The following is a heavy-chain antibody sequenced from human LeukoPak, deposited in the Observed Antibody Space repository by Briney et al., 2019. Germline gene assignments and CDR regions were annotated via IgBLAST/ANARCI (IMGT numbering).Heavy chain of an antibody. CDR2: INPNSGGT. J-gene: IGHJ6*02. D-gene: IGHD3-9*01. Sequence: GASVKVSCKASGYTFTGYYMHWERQAPGQGPEWMGWINPNSGGTNYAQKFQGRVTMTRDTSISTAYMELSRLRSDDTAVYYCARSGYYDILTGYDYYYYYGMDVWGQGTTVTVSS. CDR1: GYTFTGYY. CDR3: ARSGYYDILTGYDYYYYYGMDV. V-gene: IGHV1-2*02.